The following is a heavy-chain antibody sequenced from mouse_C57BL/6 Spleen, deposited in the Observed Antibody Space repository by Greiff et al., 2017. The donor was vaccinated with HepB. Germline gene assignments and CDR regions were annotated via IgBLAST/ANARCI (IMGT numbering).Heavy chain of an antibody. D-gene: IGHD1-1*01. Sequence: VQLKESGPELVKPGASVKIPCKASGYTFTDYNMDWVKQSHGKSLEWIGDINPNNGGTIYNQKFKGKATLTVDKSSSTAYMELRSLTSEDTAVYYCAREGYYYGSGYFDVWGTGTTVTVSS. CDR2: INPNNGGT. J-gene: IGHJ1*03. CDR1: GYTFTDYN. V-gene: IGHV1-18*01. CDR3: AREGYYYGSGYFDV.